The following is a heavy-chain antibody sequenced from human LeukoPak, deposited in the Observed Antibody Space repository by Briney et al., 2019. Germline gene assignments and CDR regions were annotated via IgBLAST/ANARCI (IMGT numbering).Heavy chain of an antibody. J-gene: IGHJ4*02. CDR2: IKQDGSEK. CDR1: GFTFSSYS. CDR3: ARDRGVVVVAATPEEGFDY. V-gene: IGHV3-7*01. Sequence: PGGSLRLSCAASGFTFSSYSMNWVRQAPGKGLEWVANIKQDGSEKYYVDSVKGRFTISRDNAKNSLYLQMNSLRAEDTAVYYCARDRGVVVVAATPEEGFDYWGQGTLVTVSS. D-gene: IGHD2-15*01.